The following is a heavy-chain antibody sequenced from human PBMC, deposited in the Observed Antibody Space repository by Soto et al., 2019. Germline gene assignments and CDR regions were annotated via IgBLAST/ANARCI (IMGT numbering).Heavy chain of an antibody. V-gene: IGHV4-31*03. D-gene: IGHD2-2*02. CDR3: ARGGYCSSTSCYTGGLDV. CDR2: IYYSGST. CDR1: GGSISSGGYY. Sequence: SETLSLTCTVSGGSISSGGYYWSWIRQHPGKGLEWIGYIYYSGSTYYNPSLKTRVTISVDTSKNQFSLKLSSVTAADTAVYYCARGGYCSSTSCYTGGLDVWGQGLTVTVSS. J-gene: IGHJ6*02.